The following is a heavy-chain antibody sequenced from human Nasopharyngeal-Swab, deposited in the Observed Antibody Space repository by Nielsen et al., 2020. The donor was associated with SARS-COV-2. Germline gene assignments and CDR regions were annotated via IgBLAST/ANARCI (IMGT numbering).Heavy chain of an antibody. V-gene: IGHV4-34*01. CDR2: INHSGST. J-gene: IGHJ6*02. CDR1: GGSFSGYY. Sequence: GSLRLSCAVYGGSFSGYYWSWIRQPPGKGLEWIGEINHSGSTKYNPSLKSRVTISVDTSKNQFSLKLSSVTAEDTAVYYCAKDHNSSGWPYGMDVWGQGTMVTVSS. CDR3: AKDHNSSGWPYGMDV. D-gene: IGHD6-19*01.